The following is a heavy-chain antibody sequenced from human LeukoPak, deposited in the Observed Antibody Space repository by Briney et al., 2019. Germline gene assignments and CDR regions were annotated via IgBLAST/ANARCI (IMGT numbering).Heavy chain of an antibody. V-gene: IGHV4-59*01. CDR2: LYNNGST. Sequence: SETLSLTCIVSGDSINFDYWSWIRQPPGKGLEWVGCLYNNGSTSYSPSLRSRVTISVDTSKNQFSLKLNSMTTADTAVYYCARGRAYTYYRGLDPWGQGILVTVSS. D-gene: IGHD3-22*01. CDR3: ARGRAYTYYRGLDP. J-gene: IGHJ5*02. CDR1: GDSINFDY.